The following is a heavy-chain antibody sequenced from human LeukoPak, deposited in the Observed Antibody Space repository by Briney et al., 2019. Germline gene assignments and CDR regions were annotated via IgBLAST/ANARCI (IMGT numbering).Heavy chain of an antibody. CDR1: GGSISSYY. V-gene: IGHV4-59*01. D-gene: IGHD3-10*01. J-gene: IGHJ6*02. CDR2: IYYSGST. CDR3: ARDRRYYGSGSYVYYYGMDV. Sequence: SETLSLTCTVSGGSISSYYWSWVRQPPGKGLEWIGYIYYSGSTNYNPSLKSRVTISVDTSKSQFSLKLSSVTAADTAVYYCARDRRYYGSGSYVYYYGMDVWGQGTTVTVSS.